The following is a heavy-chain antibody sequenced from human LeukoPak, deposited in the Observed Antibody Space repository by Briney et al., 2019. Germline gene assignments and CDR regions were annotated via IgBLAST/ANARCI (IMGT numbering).Heavy chain of an antibody. D-gene: IGHD2-21*01. CDR2: IYSVGST. V-gene: IGHV3-66*01. J-gene: IGHJ3*02. Sequence: GGSLRLSCAASGITVSGNYMSWVRQAPGKGLEWVSVIYSVGSTYYPVSVKGRFTISRDSSRNTLYLQMNSLRAEDTAVYYCELFQSGGPFDIWGQGTVVTVSS. CDR3: ELFQSGGPFDI. CDR1: GITVSGNY.